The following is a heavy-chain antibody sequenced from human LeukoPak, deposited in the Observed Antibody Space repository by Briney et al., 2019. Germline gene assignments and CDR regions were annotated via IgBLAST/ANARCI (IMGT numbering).Heavy chain of an antibody. D-gene: IGHD2-15*01. Sequence: GESLKISCKGSGYSINNYWIGWARQMPGKGLEWMGIIYPADSDIRYSPSFQGQVTISADKSISTAYLQWSSLKASDTAMYYCARQEYCSGGSCYTWFDPWGQGTLVTVSS. V-gene: IGHV5-51*01. CDR3: ARQEYCSGGSCYTWFDP. J-gene: IGHJ5*02. CDR2: IYPADSDI. CDR1: GYSINNYW.